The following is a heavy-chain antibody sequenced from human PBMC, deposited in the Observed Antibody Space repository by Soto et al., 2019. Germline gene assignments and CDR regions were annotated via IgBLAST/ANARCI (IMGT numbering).Heavy chain of an antibody. CDR2: IYYSGST. CDR1: GGSISSYY. V-gene: IGHV4-59*01. J-gene: IGHJ4*02. CDR3: ARDRGYSYGVYFEY. Sequence: PSETLSLTCTVSGGSISSYYWSWIRQPPGKGLEWIGYIYYSGSTNYNPSLKSRVTISVDTSKNQFSLKLSSVTAADTAVYYCARDRGYSYGVYFEYWGQGTLGTVSS. D-gene: IGHD5-18*01.